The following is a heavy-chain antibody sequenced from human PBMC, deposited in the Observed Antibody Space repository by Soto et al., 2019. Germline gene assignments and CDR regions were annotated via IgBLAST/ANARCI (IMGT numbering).Heavy chain of an antibody. CDR2: IYHSGST. J-gene: IGHJ5*02. D-gene: IGHD3-22*01. V-gene: IGHV4-38-2*01. CDR1: GYSISSGYY. Sequence: SETLSLTCAVSGYSISSGYYWGWIRQPPGKGLEWIGSIYHSGSTYYNPSLKSRVTISVDTSKNQFSLKLSSVTAADTAVYYCARAGAYYYDSSGSRWFDPWGQGTLVTVS. CDR3: ARAGAYYYDSSGSRWFDP.